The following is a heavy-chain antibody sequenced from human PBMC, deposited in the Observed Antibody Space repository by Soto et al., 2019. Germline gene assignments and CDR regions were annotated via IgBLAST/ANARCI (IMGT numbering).Heavy chain of an antibody. D-gene: IGHD3-10*01. CDR2: IVVGSGNT. Sequence: QMQLVQSGPEVKKPGTSVKVSCKASGFTFTSSAMQWVRQARGQRLEWIGWIVVGSGNTNYAQKFQERVTITRDMSTSTAYMELSSLRSEDTAVYYCAAGFIRFGESRYYYYMDVWGKGTTVTVSS. J-gene: IGHJ6*03. CDR3: AAGFIRFGESRYYYYMDV. CDR1: GFTFTSSA. V-gene: IGHV1-58*02.